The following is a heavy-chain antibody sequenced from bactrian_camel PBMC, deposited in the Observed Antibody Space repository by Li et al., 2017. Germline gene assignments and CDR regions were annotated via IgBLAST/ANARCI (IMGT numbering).Heavy chain of an antibody. D-gene: IGHD1*01. CDR3: AAGGFCTLGEFTF. J-gene: IGHJ4*01. Sequence: VQLVESGGGLVQAGGSLRLSCAASGYNYRGYCMAWFRREEREGVAAIAGDGRTDYADSVKGRFTISKDNAKNTLYLQMTSLKPEDTAMYYCAAGGFCTLGEFTFWGQGTQVTVS. V-gene: IGHV3S55*01. CDR2: IAGDGRT. CDR1: GYNYRGYC.